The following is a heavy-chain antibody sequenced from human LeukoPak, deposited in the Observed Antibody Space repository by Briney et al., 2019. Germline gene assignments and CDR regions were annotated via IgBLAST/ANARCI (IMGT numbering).Heavy chain of an antibody. CDR1: GGSTSSYY. J-gene: IGHJ6*03. CDR2: IYYSGST. CDR3: ARAKGYDILTGSYYYYMDV. Sequence: PSETLSLTCTVSGGSTSSYYWSWIRQPPGKGLEWIGYIYYSGSTNYNPSLKSRVTISVDTSKNQFSLKLSSVTAADTAVYYCARAKGYDILTGSYYYYMDVWGKGTTVTVSS. D-gene: IGHD3-9*01. V-gene: IGHV4-59*01.